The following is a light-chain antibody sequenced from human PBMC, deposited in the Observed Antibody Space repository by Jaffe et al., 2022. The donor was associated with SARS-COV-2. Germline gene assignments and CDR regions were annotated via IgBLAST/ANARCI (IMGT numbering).Light chain of an antibody. J-gene: IGKJ1*01. CDR2: AAS. V-gene: IGKV1-39*01. CDR3: QQSDSAPWT. Sequence: DIQMTQSPSSLSASVGDRVTITCRASQSISIYLNWYQQKPGKAPDLLIYAASSLQSGVPSRFSGSGSGTDFTLTISSLQPEDFASYYCQQSDSAPWTFGQGTKVEIK. CDR1: QSISIY.